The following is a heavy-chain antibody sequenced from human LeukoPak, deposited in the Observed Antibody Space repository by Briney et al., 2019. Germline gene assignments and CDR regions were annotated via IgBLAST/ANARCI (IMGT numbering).Heavy chain of an antibody. CDR1: GFTFSSYG. CDR2: ISYDGSNK. CDR3: GAKGLD. J-gene: IGHJ4*02. Sequence: GGSLRLSCAASGFTFSSYGMHWVRQAPGKGLEWVAVISYDGSNKYYADSVKGRFTISRDNSKNTLYLQMNSLRAEDTAVYYCGAKGLDWGQGTLVTVSS. V-gene: IGHV3-30*03.